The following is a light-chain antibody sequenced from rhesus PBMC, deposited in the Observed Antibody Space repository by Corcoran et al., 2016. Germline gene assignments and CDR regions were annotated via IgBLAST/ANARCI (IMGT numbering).Light chain of an antibody. CDR3: QQHNSYPPT. CDR1: QGISKY. V-gene: IGKV1-25*01. CDR2: DAS. Sequence: DIQMTQSPSSLSASVGDTGTITCQASQGISKYLAWYQQKPGKAPKLLIYDASPLQSGVPSRFSGSGSGTEFTLTISSLQPEDFATYFCQQHNSYPPTFGQGTKVEIK. J-gene: IGKJ1*01.